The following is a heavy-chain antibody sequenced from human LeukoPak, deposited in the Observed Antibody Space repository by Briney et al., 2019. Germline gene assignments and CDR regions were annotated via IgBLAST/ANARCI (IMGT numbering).Heavy chain of an antibody. CDR1: GYTFTGYY. CDR2: INPNSGGT. Sequence: ASVKVSCKASGYTFTGYYMHWVRQAPGQGLEWMGWINPNSGGTDYAQKFQGRVTMTRDTSISTAYMELSRLRSDDTAVYYYARVMSGYSDAFDIWGQGTMVTVSS. CDR3: ARVMSGYSDAFDI. D-gene: IGHD3-3*01. V-gene: IGHV1-2*02. J-gene: IGHJ3*02.